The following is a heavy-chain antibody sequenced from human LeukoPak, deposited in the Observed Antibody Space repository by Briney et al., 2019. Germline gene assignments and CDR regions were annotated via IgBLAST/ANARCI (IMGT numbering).Heavy chain of an antibody. CDR1: GGSISSSNW. D-gene: IGHD5-12*01. V-gene: IGHV4-4*02. Sequence: SETLSLTCAVSGGSISSSNWWSWVRQPPGKGLEWIASIYYRGRTYYNPSLKSRVTISVDTSKNQFSLKLSSVTAADTADYFCATDREGHSGYDYDFDYWGQGTLVTVSS. CDR2: IYYRGRT. J-gene: IGHJ4*02. CDR3: ATDREGHSGYDYDFDY.